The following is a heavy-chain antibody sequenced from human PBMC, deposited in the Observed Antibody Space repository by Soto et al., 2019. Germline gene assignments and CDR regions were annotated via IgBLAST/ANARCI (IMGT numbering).Heavy chain of an antibody. V-gene: IGHV4-59*01. CDR1: GGYIRSGY. J-gene: IGHJ5*02. Sequence: ASLTMPLTWSVAGGYIRSGYGSWIRQSPGKGLEWIGYISHSGLRHYRASLQSRLTMSVETSKNQFSLNLTSVTAADTAIYYCATSNTTCPGCYSWGQGTLVTVSS. D-gene: IGHD2-2*01. CDR2: ISHSGLR. CDR3: ATSNTTCPGCYS.